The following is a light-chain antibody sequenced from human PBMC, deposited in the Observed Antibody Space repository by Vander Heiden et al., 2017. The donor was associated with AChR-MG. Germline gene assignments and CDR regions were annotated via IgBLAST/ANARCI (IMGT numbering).Light chain of an antibody. J-gene: IGKJ3*01. V-gene: IGKV1-39*01. CDR2: AAS. CDR3: QQSYNFPST. Sequence: DIQMTQSPPSLSASVGDRVTITCRANQTISTFLNWYQQKPGKAPRLLIYAASSLQSGVPSRFSGFGSGTNFTLAISSLQPEDFATYYCQQSYNFPSTFGPGTRVDV. CDR1: QTISTF.